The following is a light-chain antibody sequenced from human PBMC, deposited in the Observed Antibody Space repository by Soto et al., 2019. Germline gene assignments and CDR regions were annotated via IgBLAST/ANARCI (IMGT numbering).Light chain of an antibody. CDR3: HQRQSWPRT. CDR2: QTS. CDR1: QYINTR. J-gene: IGKJ1*01. V-gene: IGKV3-11*01. Sequence: EVVLTHSPATLSAFPGDRVTLSCRASQYINTRLAWYQHRPGQAPRLLIYQTSLRAAGIQARFSASGSGTDFTLTIRDVQPEDFALYYCHQRQSWPRTVGQGTKVDI.